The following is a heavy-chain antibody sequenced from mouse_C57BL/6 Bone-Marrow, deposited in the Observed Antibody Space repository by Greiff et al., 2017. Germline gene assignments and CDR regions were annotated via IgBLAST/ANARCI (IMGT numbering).Heavy chain of an antibody. J-gene: IGHJ4*01. V-gene: IGHV5-6*01. CDR2: ISSGGSYT. Sequence: EVNVVESGGDLVKPGGSLKLSYAASGFTFSSYGMSWVRQTPDKRLEWVATISSGGSYTYYPDSVKGRFTISRDNAKNTLYLQMSSLKSEDTAMYYCARQGYYAMDYWGQGTSVTVSS. CDR3: ARQGYYAMDY. CDR1: GFTFSSYG.